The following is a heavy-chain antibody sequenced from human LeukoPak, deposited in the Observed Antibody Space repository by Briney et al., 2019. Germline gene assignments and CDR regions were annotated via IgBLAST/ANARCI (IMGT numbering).Heavy chain of an antibody. J-gene: IGHJ4*02. CDR2: ISWNSGSI. V-gene: IGHV3-9*01. D-gene: IGHD3-22*01. CDR1: GFTVSRNS. CDR3: AKVSLPNYYDSSGYYNHFDY. Sequence: GGSLRLSCAASGFTVSRNSMSWVRQAPGKGLEWVSGISWNSGSIGYADSVKGRFTISRDNAKNSLYLQMNSLRAEDTALYYCAKVSLPNYYDSSGYYNHFDYWGQGTLVTVSS.